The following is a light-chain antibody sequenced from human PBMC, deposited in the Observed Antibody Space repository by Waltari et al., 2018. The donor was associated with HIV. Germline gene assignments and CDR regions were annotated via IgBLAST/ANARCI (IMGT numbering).Light chain of an antibody. J-gene: IGLJ1*01. CDR3: QSADSSGTYYV. Sequence: SYELTQPPSVSVSPGQTARITCSGAALPKQYAYWYQQKPGQAPVLVLHKDSERPSGIPERFAGSSSGTTVTLTSGGVQAEDEADYYCQSADSSGTYYVFGTGTKVTVL. V-gene: IGLV3-25*03. CDR1: ALPKQY. CDR2: KDS.